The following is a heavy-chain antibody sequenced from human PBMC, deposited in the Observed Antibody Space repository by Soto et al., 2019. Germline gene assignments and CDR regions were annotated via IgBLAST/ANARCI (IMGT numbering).Heavy chain of an antibody. V-gene: IGHV4-39*01. CDR3: GASMVRGVILAFGI. D-gene: IGHD3-10*01. CDR1: GRSISSSSYK. CDR2: IYYSGST. J-gene: IGHJ3*02. Sequence: SETLSLTWILSGRSISSSSYKWGWNHQPPGKRMEWLGSIYYSGSTYYNPSITSRVTMSVDTSKNQFSLKLSSVTAADTAVYYCGASMVRGVILAFGIWGQGTMGTVSS.